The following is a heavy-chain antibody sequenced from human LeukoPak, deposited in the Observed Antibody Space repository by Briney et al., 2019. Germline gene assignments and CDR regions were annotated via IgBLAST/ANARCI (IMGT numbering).Heavy chain of an antibody. CDR3: AGGNHDSSGFDY. Sequence: SQTLSLTCTVSGGSISNGGYCWSWIRQHPGKGLEWIGYIYYSGSTYYNPSLKSRVTISVDTSKNQFSLKLSSVTAADTAVYYCAGGNHDSSGFDYWGQGTLVTVSS. CDR2: IYYSGST. J-gene: IGHJ4*02. D-gene: IGHD3-22*01. CDR1: GGSISNGGYC. V-gene: IGHV4-31*03.